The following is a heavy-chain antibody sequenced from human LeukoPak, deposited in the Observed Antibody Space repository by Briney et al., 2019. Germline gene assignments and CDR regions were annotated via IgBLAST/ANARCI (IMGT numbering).Heavy chain of an antibody. CDR1: GGSISSYY. V-gene: IGHV4-59*01. D-gene: IGHD3-9*01. CDR2: IYYSGST. Sequence: SETLSLTCTVSGGSISSYYWSWIRQPPGKGLEWIGYIYYSGSTNYNPSLKSRVTISVDTSKNQFSLKLSSVTAADTAVYYCARSHFDWLGSDAFDIWGQGTMVTVSS. J-gene: IGHJ3*02. CDR3: ARSHFDWLGSDAFDI.